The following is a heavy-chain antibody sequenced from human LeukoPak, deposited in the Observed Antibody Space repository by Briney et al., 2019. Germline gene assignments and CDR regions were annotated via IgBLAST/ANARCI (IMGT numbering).Heavy chain of an antibody. CDR2: IGVAGDT. CDR1: GFTFSSYD. V-gene: IGHV3-13*04. CDR3: AGGGDRDY. J-gene: IGHJ4*02. Sequence: GGSLRLSCAASGFTFSSYDMHWVRQVTGKRLEWVSAIGVAGDTYYLDSVKGRFTISRENAKNSLYLQMNSLRAGDTAVYYCAGGGDRDYWGQGTLVTVSS.